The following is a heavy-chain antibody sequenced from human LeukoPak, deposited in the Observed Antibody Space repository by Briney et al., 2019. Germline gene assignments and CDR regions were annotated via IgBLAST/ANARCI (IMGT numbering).Heavy chain of an antibody. CDR3: ARHPKAYCGGDCYSYAFDI. V-gene: IGHV4-39*01. CDR2: IYYSGST. CDR1: GGSISSSSYY. J-gene: IGHJ3*02. Sequence: SETLSLTCTVSGGSISSSSYYWGWIRQPPGKGLEWIGSIYYSGSTYYNPSLKSRVTISVDTSKNRFSLKLSSVTAADTAVYYCARHPKAYCGGDCYSYAFDIWGQGTIVTVSS. D-gene: IGHD2-21*02.